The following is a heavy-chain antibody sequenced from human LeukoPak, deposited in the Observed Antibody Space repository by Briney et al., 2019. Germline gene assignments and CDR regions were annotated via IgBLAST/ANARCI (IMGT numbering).Heavy chain of an antibody. V-gene: IGHV4-59*12. D-gene: IGHD6-19*01. CDR3: AREDSSGWYYYYYMDV. J-gene: IGHJ6*03. CDR2: IYYSGST. Sequence: SETLSLTCTVSGGSISSYYWSWIRQPPGKGLEWIGYIYYSGSTNYNPSLKSRVTISVDTSKNQFSLQLNSVTPEDTAVYYCAREDSSGWYYYYYMDVWGKGTTVTVSS. CDR1: GGSISSYY.